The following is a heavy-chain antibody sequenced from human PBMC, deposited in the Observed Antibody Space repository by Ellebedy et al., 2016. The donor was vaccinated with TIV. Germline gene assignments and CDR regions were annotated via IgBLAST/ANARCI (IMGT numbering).Heavy chain of an antibody. CDR3: ARSTMIVVVPFDY. J-gene: IGHJ4*02. D-gene: IGHD3-22*01. CDR2: IYYSGST. V-gene: IGHV4-39*01. CDR1: GGFISSSSYS. Sequence: MPSETLSLTCTVSGGFISSSSYSWGWIRQPPGKGLEWIGSIYYSGSTYYNPSLTSRVTISVDTSKNQFSLKLSSVTAADTAVYYCARSTMIVVVPFDYWGQGTLVTVSS.